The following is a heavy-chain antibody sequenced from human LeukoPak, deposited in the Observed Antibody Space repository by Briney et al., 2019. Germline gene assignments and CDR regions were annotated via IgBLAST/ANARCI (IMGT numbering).Heavy chain of an antibody. D-gene: IGHD2-15*01. V-gene: IGHV1-18*01. J-gene: IGHJ5*02. Sequence: GASVKVSCKASGYTFTSYGISWVRQAPGQGLEWMGWISAYNGNTNYAQKLQGRVTMTTDTSTSTAYMELRSLRSDDTAVYYCAREGYCSGGSCYSDGWFDPWGQGTLVTVSS. CDR1: GYTFTSYG. CDR3: AREGYCSGGSCYSDGWFDP. CDR2: ISAYNGNT.